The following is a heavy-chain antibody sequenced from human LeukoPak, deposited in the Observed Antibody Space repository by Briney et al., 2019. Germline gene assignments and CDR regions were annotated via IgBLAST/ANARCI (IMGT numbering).Heavy chain of an antibody. CDR2: FDPEDGET. D-gene: IGHD3-22*01. Sequence: ASVKVSCKVSGYTLTELSMHWVRQAPGKGLEWMGGFDPEDGETIYAQKFQGRVTMTEDTSTDTAYMELSSLRSENTAVYYCATSGHYYDSSGYSYYFDYWGQGTLVTVSS. CDR3: ATSGHYYDSSGYSYYFDY. CDR1: GYTLTELS. V-gene: IGHV1-24*01. J-gene: IGHJ4*02.